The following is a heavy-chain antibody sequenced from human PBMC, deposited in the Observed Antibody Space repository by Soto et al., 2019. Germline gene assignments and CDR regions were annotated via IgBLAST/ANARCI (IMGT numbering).Heavy chain of an antibody. CDR2: INTDGSNT. V-gene: IGHV3-74*01. J-gene: IGHJ4*02. Sequence: GGSLRLSCAASGFTFSTYWMHWVRQAPGKGPVWVSRINTDGSNTRYADSVKGRFTISRDNAKNTLYLQMNSLGVEDTAIYYCARDGPRGDNGAVSFDHWGQGALVTVS. CDR3: ARDGPRGDNGAVSFDH. CDR1: GFTFSTYW. D-gene: IGHD2-8*01.